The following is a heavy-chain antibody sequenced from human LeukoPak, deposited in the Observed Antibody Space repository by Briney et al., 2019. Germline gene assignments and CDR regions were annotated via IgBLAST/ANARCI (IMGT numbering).Heavy chain of an antibody. CDR2: SYYSVST. CDR1: GGSISSSSYY. J-gene: IGHJ4*02. V-gene: IGHV4-39*01. D-gene: IGHD5-24*01. Sequence: SETLSLTCTVSGGSISSSSYYWGWIRQPPGKGLEWIGSSYYSVSTYYNPSLKSRVTISVDTSKNQFSLKLSSVTAADTAVYYCARWLEMATELDGYFDYWGQGTLVTVSS. CDR3: ARWLEMATELDGYFDY.